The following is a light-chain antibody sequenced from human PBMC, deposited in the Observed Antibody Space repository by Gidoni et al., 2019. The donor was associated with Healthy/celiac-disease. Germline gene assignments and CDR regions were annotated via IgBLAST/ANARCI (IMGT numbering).Light chain of an antibody. V-gene: IGLV2-14*01. CDR3: SSHTSSSTHWV. Sequence: QSALTQPASVSGSPGQSITISCTGTSSEVGGYNYVSWYQQHPGKAPKLMIYAGSKRTSGVSDRFSGSKSGNTASLTSAGLQAEDEADYYCSSHTSSSTHWVFGGGTKLTVL. CDR2: AGS. CDR1: SSEVGGYNY. J-gene: IGLJ3*02.